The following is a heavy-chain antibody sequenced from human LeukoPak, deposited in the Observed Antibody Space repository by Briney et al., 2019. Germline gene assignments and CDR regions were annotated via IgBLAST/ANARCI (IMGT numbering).Heavy chain of an antibody. CDR2: IRSSSSYI. CDR3: AKDESRVRGIIRDAFDL. V-gene: IGHV3-21*01. Sequence: PGGSLRLSCAASGFTFSSYSMNWVRQAPGKGLEWISSIRSSSSYIYYADSVKGRFTISRDNAKNSLYLQMNSLRAEDSALYYCAKDESRVRGIIRDAFDLWGQGTMVSVSS. CDR1: GFTFSSYS. J-gene: IGHJ3*01. D-gene: IGHD3-10*01.